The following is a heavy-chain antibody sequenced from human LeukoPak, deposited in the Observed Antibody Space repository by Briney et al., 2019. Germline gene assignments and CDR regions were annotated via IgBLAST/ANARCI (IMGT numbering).Heavy chain of an antibody. D-gene: IGHD6-19*01. Sequence: SETLSLTCTVSGGSISSSSYYWGWIRQPPGKGLEWIGSIYYSGSTYYNPSLKSRVTISVDTSKNQFSLKLSSVTAADTAVYYCARGDPHAGYSSGWGQGTLVTVSS. V-gene: IGHV4-39*07. CDR1: GGSISSSSYY. CDR3: ARGDPHAGYSSG. CDR2: IYYSGST. J-gene: IGHJ1*01.